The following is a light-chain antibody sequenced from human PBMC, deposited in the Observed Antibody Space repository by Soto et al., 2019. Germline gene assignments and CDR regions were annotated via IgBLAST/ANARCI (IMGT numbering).Light chain of an antibody. J-gene: IGLJ1*01. CDR1: SSNIGAGYD. Sequence: QAVVTQPPSVSGAPGQRVTISCTGSSSNIGAGYDVHWYQQLPGTVPKLLIYGNSNRPSGVPDRFSGSKSGTSASLAITGLQAEDEADYYCQSYDSSLSEGVFGTGTKLTVL. V-gene: IGLV1-40*01. CDR2: GNS. CDR3: QSYDSSLSEGV.